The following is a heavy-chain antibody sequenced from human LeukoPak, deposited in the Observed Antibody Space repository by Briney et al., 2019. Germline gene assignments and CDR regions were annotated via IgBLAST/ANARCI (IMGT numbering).Heavy chain of an antibody. D-gene: IGHD3-3*01. CDR2: IYYSGST. CDR1: GGSISSYY. Sequence: SETLSLTCTVSGGSISSYYWSWIRQPPGKGLEWIGYIYYSGSTNYNPSLKSRVTISVETSKNQFSLKLSSVTAADTAVYYCAREKLRFLEGAFDIWGQGTTVTVSS. V-gene: IGHV4-59*01. CDR3: AREKLRFLEGAFDI. J-gene: IGHJ3*02.